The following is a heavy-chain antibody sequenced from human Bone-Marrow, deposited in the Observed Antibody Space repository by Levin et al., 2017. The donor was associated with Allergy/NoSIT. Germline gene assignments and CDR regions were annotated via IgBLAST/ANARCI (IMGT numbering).Heavy chain of an antibody. CDR2: IKQDGSGK. Sequence: ASETLSLTCAASGFTFSNFWMSWVRQTPGKGLEWVANIKQDGSGKYYVDSVKGRFTISRDNAKNSLYLHMNSLRAEDSAVYYCARVPVVVVAATPFFDSWGQGTLVTVSS. D-gene: IGHD2-15*01. CDR1: GFTFSNFW. J-gene: IGHJ4*02. CDR3: ARVPVVVVAATPFFDS. V-gene: IGHV3-7*01.